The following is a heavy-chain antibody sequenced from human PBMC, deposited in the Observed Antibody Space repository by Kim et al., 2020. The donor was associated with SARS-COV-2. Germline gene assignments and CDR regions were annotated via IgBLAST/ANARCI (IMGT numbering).Heavy chain of an antibody. CDR2: INHSGST. D-gene: IGHD6-13*01. Sequence: SETLSLTCAVYGGSFSGYYWSWIRQPPGKGLEWIGEINHSGSTNYNPALKSRVTISVDTSKNQFSLKLNSVTAADTAVYYCARGRIAAAGRWGQGTLVTVSS. CDR1: GGSFSGYY. V-gene: IGHV4-34*01. J-gene: IGHJ1*01. CDR3: ARGRIAAAGR.